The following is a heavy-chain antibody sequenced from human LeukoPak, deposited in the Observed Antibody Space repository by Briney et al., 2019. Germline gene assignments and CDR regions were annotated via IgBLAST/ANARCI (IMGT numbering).Heavy chain of an antibody. Sequence: PGGSLRLSCVASGITFNTNSMVWVRQAPGKGRQWGSYISSSSSTIYYADSVKGRFTISRDNAENSVYLQMNSLRAEDTAVYYCARGLGLRYYYMDVWGKGSMVTVSS. V-gene: IGHV3-48*01. CDR3: ARGLGLRYYYMDV. J-gene: IGHJ6*03. CDR1: GITFNTNS. CDR2: ISSSSSTI. D-gene: IGHD3/OR15-3a*01.